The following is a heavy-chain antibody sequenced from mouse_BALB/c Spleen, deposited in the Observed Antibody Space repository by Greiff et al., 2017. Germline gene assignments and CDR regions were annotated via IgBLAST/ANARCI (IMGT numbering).Heavy chain of an antibody. V-gene: IGHV5-6-4*01. CDR1: GFTFSSYT. J-gene: IGHJ4*01. CDR3: TRDRYDGGVYAMDD. D-gene: IGHD2-14*01. CDR2: ISSGGSYT. Sequence: EVKVVESGGGLVKPGGSLKLSCAASGFTFSSYTMSWVRQTPEKRLEWVATISSGGSYTYYPDSVKGRFTISRDNAKNTLYLQMSSLKSEDTAMYYCTRDRYDGGVYAMDDWGQGTSVTVSS.